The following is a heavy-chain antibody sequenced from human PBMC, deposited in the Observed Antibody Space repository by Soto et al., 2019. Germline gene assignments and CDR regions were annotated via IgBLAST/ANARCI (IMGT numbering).Heavy chain of an antibody. V-gene: IGHV5-10-1*01. CDR3: ARHLNGGYLPHYCYYGMDV. D-gene: IGHD5-12*01. J-gene: IGHJ6*02. CDR2: IDPSDSYT. CDR1: GYSFTSDW. Sequence: PEESLRISWKGSGYSFTSDWISWVRQMPGKGLEWMGRIDPSDSYTNYSPSFQGHVTISADKSISTAYLQWSSLKASDTAMYYCARHLNGGYLPHYCYYGMDVWGQGTTVTVSS.